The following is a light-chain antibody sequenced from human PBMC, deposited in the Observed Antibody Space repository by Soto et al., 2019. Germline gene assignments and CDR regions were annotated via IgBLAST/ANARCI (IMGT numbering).Light chain of an antibody. J-gene: IGLJ2*01. Sequence: QSVLTQPPSASGTPGQRGTISCSGSSSNIGSNYVYWYHQLPGTAPKLLIYRNNQRPSGVPDRFSGSKSGTSASLAISGLRSEDEADYYCAAWDDSLSGLFGGGTKLTVL. V-gene: IGLV1-47*01. CDR3: AAWDDSLSGL. CDR1: SSNIGSNY. CDR2: RNN.